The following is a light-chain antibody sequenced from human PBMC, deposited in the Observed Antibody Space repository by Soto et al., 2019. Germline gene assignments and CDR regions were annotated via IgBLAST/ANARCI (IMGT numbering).Light chain of an antibody. J-gene: IGLJ2*01. CDR3: SSYAGSNNVG. V-gene: IGLV2-8*01. CDR1: SSDVGGYNY. CDR2: EVS. Sequence: QSALTQPPSASGAPGQSVTISCTGTSSDVGGYNYVSWYQQHPGKAPKLMIYEVSTRPSGVPDRFSGSKSGNTASLTVSGLQAEDGADYYCSSYAGSNNVGFGGGTKRTVL.